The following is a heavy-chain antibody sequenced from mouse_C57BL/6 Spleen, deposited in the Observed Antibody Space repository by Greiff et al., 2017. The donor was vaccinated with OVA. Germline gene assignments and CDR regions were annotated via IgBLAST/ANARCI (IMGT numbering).Heavy chain of an antibody. CDR2: INPNNGGT. CDR3: ARRGTTVGGAMDY. V-gene: IGHV1-26*01. D-gene: IGHD1-1*01. CDR1: GYTFTDYY. Sequence: EVKLVESGPELVKPGASVKISCKASGYTFTDYYMNWVKQSHGKSLEWIGDINPNNGGTSYNQKFKGKATLTVDKSSSTAYMELRSLTSEDSAVYYCARRGTTVGGAMDYWGQGTSVTVSS. J-gene: IGHJ4*01.